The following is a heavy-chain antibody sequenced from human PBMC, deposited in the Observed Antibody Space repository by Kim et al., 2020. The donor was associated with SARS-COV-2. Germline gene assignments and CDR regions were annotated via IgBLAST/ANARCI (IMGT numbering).Heavy chain of an antibody. Sequence: GGSLRLSCAASGFTFSSYGMHWVRQAPGKGLEWVAVIWYDGSNKYYADSVKGRFTISRDNSKNTLYLQMNSLRAEDTAVYYCAREGGGYYDSSGYYQYVAVIDNWGQGTLVTVSS. CDR1: GFTFSSYG. CDR2: IWYDGSNK. V-gene: IGHV3-33*01. CDR3: AREGGGYYDSSGYYQYVAVIDN. J-gene: IGHJ4*02. D-gene: IGHD3-22*01.